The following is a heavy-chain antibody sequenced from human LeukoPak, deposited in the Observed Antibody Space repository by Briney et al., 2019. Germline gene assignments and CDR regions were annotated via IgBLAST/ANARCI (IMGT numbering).Heavy chain of an antibody. CDR2: INHSGST. CDR3: ARQGTQGCSGGSCYLLDFDY. CDR1: GGSFSVYY. J-gene: IGHJ4*02. V-gene: IGHV4-34*01. D-gene: IGHD2-15*01. Sequence: PSETLSLTCAVCGGSFSVYYWSWIRQPPGKGLEWIGEINHSGSTNYNPSLKSRVTISVDTSKNQFSLKLSSVTAADTAVYYCARQGTQGCSGGSCYLLDFDYWGQGTLVTVSS.